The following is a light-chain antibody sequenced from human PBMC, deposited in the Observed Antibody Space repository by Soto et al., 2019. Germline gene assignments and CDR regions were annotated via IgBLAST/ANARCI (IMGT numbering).Light chain of an antibody. J-gene: IGKJ3*01. V-gene: IGKV1-5*03. CDR3: QHYDTYSGT. CDR1: QNINTW. Sequence: DIQMTQSPSTLSASVGDRVTITCRASQNINTWLAWYQQKPGKAPKLLIYRASSLESVVPSRFSGSGSGTGFTLTISSLQPEDFSTYYCQHYDTYSGTFGPGTKVDVK. CDR2: RAS.